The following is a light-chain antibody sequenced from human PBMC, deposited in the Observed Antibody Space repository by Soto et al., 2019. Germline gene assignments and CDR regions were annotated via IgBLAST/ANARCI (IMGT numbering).Light chain of an antibody. V-gene: IGLV2-14*01. J-gene: IGLJ2*01. CDR2: EVS. CDR1: SSDVGGYNY. Sequence: QSALTQPASVSGSPGQSITISCTGTSSDVGGYNYVSWYQQHPGKAPKLMIYEVSNRPSGVSNRFPGSKPGNTASLTISGLQAEDEADYYCSSYTSSSTLVVFGGGTKLTVL. CDR3: SSYTSSSTLVV.